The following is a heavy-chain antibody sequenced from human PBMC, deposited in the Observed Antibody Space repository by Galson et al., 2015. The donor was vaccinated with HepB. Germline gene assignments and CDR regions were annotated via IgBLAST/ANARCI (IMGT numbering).Heavy chain of an antibody. CDR3: ARSRRRFSLDAFDI. CDR1: GFTFSSYS. Sequence: SLRLSCAASGFTFSSYSMNWVRQAPGKGLEWVSYISSSSSTIYYADSVKGRFTISRDNAKNSLYLQMNSLRAEDTAVYYCARSRRRFSLDAFDIWGQGTMVTVSS. D-gene: IGHD3-16*01. V-gene: IGHV3-48*01. J-gene: IGHJ3*02. CDR2: ISSSSSTI.